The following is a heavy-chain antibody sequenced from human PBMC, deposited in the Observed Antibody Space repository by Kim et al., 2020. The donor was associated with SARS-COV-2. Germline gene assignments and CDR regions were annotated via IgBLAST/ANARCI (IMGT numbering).Heavy chain of an antibody. CDR1: GFTFSSYA. J-gene: IGHJ4*02. CDR2: MSYDGSNK. V-gene: IGHV3-30*18. Sequence: GGSLRLSCAASGFTFSSYAMHWVRQAPGKGLGWVAVMSYDGSNKYYADSVKGRFTISRDNSKNTLYLQMNSLRAEDTAVYYCAKGPLRYFDNWGQGTLVT. CDR3: AKGPLRYFDN.